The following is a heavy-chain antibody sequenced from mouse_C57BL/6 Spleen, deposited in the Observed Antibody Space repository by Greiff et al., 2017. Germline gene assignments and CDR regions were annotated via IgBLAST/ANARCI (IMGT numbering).Heavy chain of an antibody. CDR2: IRNKANNHAT. D-gene: IGHD1-1*01. CDR1: GFTFSDAW. V-gene: IGHV6-6*01. Sequence: EVKLVESGGGLVQPGGSMKLSCAASGFTFSDAWMDWVRQSPEKGLEWVAEIRNKANNHATYYAESVKGRFTISRDDSKSSVYLQMNSLRAEDTGIYYCTSPYYYGSSPAWFAYWGQGTLATVSA. CDR3: TSPYYYGSSPAWFAY. J-gene: IGHJ3*01.